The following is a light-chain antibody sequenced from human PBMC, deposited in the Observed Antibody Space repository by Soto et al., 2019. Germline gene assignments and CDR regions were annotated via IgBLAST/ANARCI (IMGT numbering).Light chain of an antibody. Sequence: QSMLTQPPSASGTPGQRVTISCSGSSSNIGSHTVNWYQQFPGAAPKLLMYNDDQRPSGVPDRFSGSRSGSSASLAISGLQSEDEADYFCAAWDDSLNGVLFGGGTKLTVL. V-gene: IGLV1-44*01. CDR2: NDD. J-gene: IGLJ2*01. CDR3: AAWDDSLNGVL. CDR1: SSNIGSHT.